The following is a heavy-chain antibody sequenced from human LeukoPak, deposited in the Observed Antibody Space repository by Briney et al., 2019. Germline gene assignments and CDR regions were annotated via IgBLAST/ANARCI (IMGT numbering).Heavy chain of an antibody. D-gene: IGHD1-26*01. CDR3: AKDVFEWELPYYFDY. CDR2: ISGSGGST. J-gene: IGHJ4*02. Sequence: GGSLRLSCAASGFTFSSYAMSWVRQAPGKGLEWVSAISGSGGSTYYADSVKGRFTISRDNSKNTLYLQMNSLRAEDTAVYYCAKDVFEWELPYYFDYWGQGTLVTVSS. CDR1: GFTFSSYA. V-gene: IGHV3-23*01.